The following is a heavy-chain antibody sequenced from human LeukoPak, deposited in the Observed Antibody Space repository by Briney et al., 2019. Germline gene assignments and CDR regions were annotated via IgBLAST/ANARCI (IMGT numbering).Heavy chain of an antibody. CDR3: ARDLWEVAPLDY. J-gene: IGHJ4*02. CDR1: GFTFSSYW. Sequence: GGSLRLSCADSGFTFSSYWMSWVRQAPGKGLEWVANIKQDGSEKYYVDSVKGRFTISRDNAKNSLYLQMNSLRAEDTAVYYCARDLWEVAPLDYWGQGTLVTVSS. D-gene: IGHD5-12*01. V-gene: IGHV3-7*03. CDR2: IKQDGSEK.